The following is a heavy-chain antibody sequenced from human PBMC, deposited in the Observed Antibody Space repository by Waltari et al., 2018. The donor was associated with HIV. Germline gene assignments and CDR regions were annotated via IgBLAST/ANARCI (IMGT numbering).Heavy chain of an antibody. CDR1: GFTFSSYW. J-gene: IGHJ4*02. CDR3: ARDRYTGSSDIDY. CDR2: INTDGSDT. Sequence: EVQLVESGGGLVQPGGSLRLSCAASGFTFSSYWMHWVRQAPGKGLVWVSRINTDGSDTRYGDSVKGRFTISRDNAKNTLYLQMNSLRDEDTAMYYCARDRYTGSSDIDYWGQGTLVSVSS. D-gene: IGHD1-26*01. V-gene: IGHV3-74*01.